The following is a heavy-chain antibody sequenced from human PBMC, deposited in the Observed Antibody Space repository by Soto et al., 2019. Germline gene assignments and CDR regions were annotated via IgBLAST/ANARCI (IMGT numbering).Heavy chain of an antibody. D-gene: IGHD3-10*01. V-gene: IGHV1-24*01. Sequence: EASVKVSCKVSGYTLTELSMHWVRQAPGKGLEWMGGFDPEDGETIYAQKFQGRVTMTEDTSTDTAYMELSSLRSEDTAVYYCATSPLSGLLWFGELLPPPGGFDPWGQGTLVTVSS. CDR1: GYTLTELS. CDR2: FDPEDGET. CDR3: ATSPLSGLLWFGELLPPPGGFDP. J-gene: IGHJ5*02.